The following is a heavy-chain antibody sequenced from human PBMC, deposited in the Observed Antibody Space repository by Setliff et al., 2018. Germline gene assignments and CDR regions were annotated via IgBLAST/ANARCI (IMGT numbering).Heavy chain of an antibody. Sequence: PSETLSLTCSVSGVSVSGYLWSWIRQPPGKPLEWIGYISYSGSTNYNPSLKTRVSISEDTSRNQFSLKLSSVTAADTAVYYCASLGMTTMMDWYFDLWGRGTLVTVSS. V-gene: IGHV4-59*02. D-gene: IGHD4-4*01. CDR3: ASLGMTTMMDWYFDL. CDR1: GVSVSGYL. J-gene: IGHJ2*01. CDR2: ISYSGST.